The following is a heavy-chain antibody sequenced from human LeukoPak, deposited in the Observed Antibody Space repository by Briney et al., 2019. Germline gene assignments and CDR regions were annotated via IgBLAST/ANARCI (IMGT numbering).Heavy chain of an antibody. V-gene: IGHV6-1*01. CDR1: GDSVSSNSVV. J-gene: IGHJ4*02. CDR2: TYYRSKWYN. CDR3: ARGWGKLDY. D-gene: IGHD7-27*01. Sequence: SQTLSLTCAISGDSVSSNSVVWTWIRQSPSRGLEWLGRTYYRSKWYNDYAVSVKSRITISPDASKNQFSLRLNSVTPEDTAVYYCARGWGKLDYWGQGTLVTVSS.